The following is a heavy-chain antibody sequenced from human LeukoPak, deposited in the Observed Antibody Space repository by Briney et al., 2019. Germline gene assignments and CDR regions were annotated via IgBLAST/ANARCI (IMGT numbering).Heavy chain of an antibody. Sequence: ASVKVSCKASGDTFTSYGISWVRQAPGQGLEWMGWISAYNGNTNYAQKLQGRVTMTTDTSTSTAYMELRSLRSDDTAVYYCARAPPRVTAAGYDYWGQGTLVTVSS. D-gene: IGHD6-13*01. V-gene: IGHV1-18*01. CDR3: ARAPPRVTAAGYDY. J-gene: IGHJ4*02. CDR2: ISAYNGNT. CDR1: GDTFTSYG.